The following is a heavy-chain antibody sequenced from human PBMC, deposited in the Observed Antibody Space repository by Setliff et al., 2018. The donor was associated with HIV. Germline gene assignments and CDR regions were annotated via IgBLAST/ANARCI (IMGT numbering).Heavy chain of an antibody. J-gene: IGHJ2*01. V-gene: IGHV4-31*03. D-gene: IGHD3-22*01. Sequence: SETLSLTCTVSGGSISSGGYYWSWIRQHPGKGLEWIGYIYYSGSTYYNPSLKSRVTISVDTSKNQFSLKLSSVTAAATAVYYCARLATYYYDSSGSTGWYFDLWGRGTLVTVSS. CDR1: GGSISSGGYY. CDR2: IYYSGST. CDR3: ARLATYYYDSSGSTGWYFDL.